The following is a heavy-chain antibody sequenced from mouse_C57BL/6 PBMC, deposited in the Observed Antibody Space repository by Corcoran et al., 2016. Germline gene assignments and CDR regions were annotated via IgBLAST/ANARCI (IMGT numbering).Heavy chain of an antibody. CDR1: GYTFTDYY. D-gene: IGHD1-1*01. V-gene: IGHV1-26*01. CDR2: INPNNGGT. CDR3: ARITTVFYWYFDV. Sequence: EVQLQQSGPELVKPGASVKISCKASGYTFTDYYMNWVKQRHGKSLEWIGDINPNNGGTSYNQKFKGKATLTVDKSSSTAYMELRSLTSEDSAVYYCARITTVFYWYFDVWGTGTTVTVSS. J-gene: IGHJ1*03.